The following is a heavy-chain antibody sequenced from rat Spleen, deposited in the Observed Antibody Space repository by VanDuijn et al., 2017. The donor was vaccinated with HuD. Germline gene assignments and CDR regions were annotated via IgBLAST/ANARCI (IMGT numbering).Heavy chain of an antibody. V-gene: IGHV5-58*01. CDR2: INTDGGST. CDR3: AKGVYTTDYYFDF. D-gene: IGHD1-6*01. J-gene: IGHJ2*01. CDR1: GFTFSSYW. Sequence: EVQLVETGGGLVQPGRSLKLSCVASGFTFSSYWMYWIRQAPGKGLEWVSSINTDGGSTYYPDSVKGRFTISRDNAENTVYLQMNSLRSEDTATYYCAKGVYTTDYYFDFWGQGVMVTVSS.